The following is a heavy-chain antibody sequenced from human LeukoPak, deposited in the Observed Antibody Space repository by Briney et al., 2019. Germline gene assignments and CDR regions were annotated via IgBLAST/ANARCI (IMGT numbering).Heavy chain of an antibody. CDR1: GGSFSGYY. D-gene: IGHD1-7*01. Sequence: SETLSLTCAVYGGSFSGYYWNWICQPPGKGLEWIGEINHSGSTNYNPSLKSRVTISVDTSKNQFSLKLSSVTAADTAVYYCAKCRGLELPNYYYHYMDVWGKGTTVTVSS. V-gene: IGHV4-34*01. J-gene: IGHJ6*03. CDR2: INHSGST. CDR3: AKCRGLELPNYYYHYMDV.